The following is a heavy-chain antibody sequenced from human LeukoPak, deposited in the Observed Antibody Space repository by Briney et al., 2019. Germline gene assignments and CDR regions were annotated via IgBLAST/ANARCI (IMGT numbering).Heavy chain of an antibody. V-gene: IGHV1-18*01. J-gene: IGHJ6*03. CDR3: ARNQYYYDSSGDPYYYYMDV. CDR1: GYTFTSYG. Sequence: GASVKVSCKASGYTFTSYGISWVRQAPGQGLEWMGWISAYNGNTNYAQKLQGRVTMTTDTSTSTAYMELRSLRSDDTAVYYCARNQYYYDSSGDPYYYYMDVWGKGTTVTVSS. CDR2: ISAYNGNT. D-gene: IGHD3-22*01.